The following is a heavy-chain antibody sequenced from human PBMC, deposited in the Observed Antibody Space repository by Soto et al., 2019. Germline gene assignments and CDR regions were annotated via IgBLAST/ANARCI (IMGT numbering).Heavy chain of an antibody. CDR3: TTGATSCRYVNYYYGIYV. CDR1: GDSVSSNSAA. V-gene: IGHV6-1*01. J-gene: IGHJ6*02. D-gene: IGHD2-15*01. Sequence: SQTLSLTCAISGDSVSSNSAAWNWIRQSPSRGLEWLGRTYYRSKWYTDYAESVKSRITINPDTSKNQVSLQLKSVTPEDTAVYYCTTGATSCRYVNYYYGIYVWGQGTTVTVSS. CDR2: TYYRSKWYT.